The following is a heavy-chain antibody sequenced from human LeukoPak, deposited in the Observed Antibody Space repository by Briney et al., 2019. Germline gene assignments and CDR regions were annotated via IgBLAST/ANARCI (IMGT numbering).Heavy chain of an antibody. D-gene: IGHD6-13*01. CDR2: IYYSGST. CDR1: GGSISSSSYY. J-gene: IGHJ4*02. CDR3: ARDPSSSWYPLDFDY. V-gene: IGHV4-39*07. Sequence: PSETLSLTCTVSGGSISSSSYYWGWIRQPPGRGLEWIGSIYYSGSTYYNPSLKSRVTISVDTSKNQFSLKLSSVTAADTAVYYCARDPSSSWYPLDFDYWGQGTLVTVSS.